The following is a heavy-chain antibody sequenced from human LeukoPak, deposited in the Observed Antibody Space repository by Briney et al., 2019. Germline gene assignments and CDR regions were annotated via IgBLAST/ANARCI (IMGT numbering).Heavy chain of an antibody. J-gene: IGHJ4*02. V-gene: IGHV1-18*01. CDR3: ARSPLRYDYVWGSYRYGQYYFDY. CDR2: ISAYNGNT. Sequence: ASVKVSCKASGYTFTSYGISWVRQAPGQGLEWMGWISAYNGNTNYVQKLQGRVTMTTDTSTSTAYMELRSLRSDDTAVYYCARSPLRYDYVWGSYRYGQYYFDYWGQGTLVTVSS. CDR1: GYTFTSYG. D-gene: IGHD3-16*02.